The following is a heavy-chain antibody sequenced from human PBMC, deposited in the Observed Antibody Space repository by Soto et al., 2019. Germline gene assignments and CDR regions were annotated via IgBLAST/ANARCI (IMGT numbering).Heavy chain of an antibody. Sequence: GASVKVSCKVSGHTLTELSMHWVRQAPGKGLEWMGGFDPEDGETIYAQKFQGRVTMTEDTSTDTAYMELSSLRSEDTAVYYCATAWNYFFWFDPWGQGTLVTVSS. D-gene: IGHD1-7*01. CDR3: ATAWNYFFWFDP. CDR2: FDPEDGET. V-gene: IGHV1-24*01. J-gene: IGHJ5*02. CDR1: GHTLTELS.